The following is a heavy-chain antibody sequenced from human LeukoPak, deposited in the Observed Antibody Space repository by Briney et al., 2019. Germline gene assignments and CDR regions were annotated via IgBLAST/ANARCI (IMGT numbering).Heavy chain of an antibody. Sequence: PGGSLRLSCAASGFSFSSYSMNWVRQAPGRGLEWVSAIGSSSAYIYYADSVKGRFTISRDNAKNSLYLQMNSLRADDTAVYYCARGVPTGVDFFDIWGQGTMVTVSS. CDR3: ARGVPTGVDFFDI. CDR2: IGSSSAYI. CDR1: GFSFSSYS. V-gene: IGHV3-21*01. D-gene: IGHD4-23*01. J-gene: IGHJ3*02.